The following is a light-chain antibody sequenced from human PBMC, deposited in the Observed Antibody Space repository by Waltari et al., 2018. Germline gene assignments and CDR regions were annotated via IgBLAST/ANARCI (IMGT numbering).Light chain of an antibody. CDR1: QTIRGW. CDR3: QQANSFPRT. CDR2: DAS. V-gene: IGKV1-5*01. J-gene: IGKJ1*01. Sequence: DIQMTQSPSMLSASLGDRVTITCRASQTIRGWLAWYQLKPGLAPKLLIYDASNLGGGVPSRFSGSGFGTNFTLTISSLQPDDFATYYCQQANSFPRTFGQGTKVEIK.